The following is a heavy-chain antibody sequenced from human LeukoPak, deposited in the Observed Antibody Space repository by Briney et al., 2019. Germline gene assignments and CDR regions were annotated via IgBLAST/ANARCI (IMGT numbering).Heavy chain of an antibody. Sequence: PSETLSLTCTVSGGSISSSSYYWGWIRQPPGTGLEWIGSIYYSGSTYYNPSLKSRVTISVDTSKNQFSLKLSSLTAADTAVYYCARHRITIFGVVIIPFDYWGQGTLVTVSS. D-gene: IGHD3-3*01. J-gene: IGHJ4*02. CDR1: GGSISSSSYY. V-gene: IGHV4-39*01. CDR3: ARHRITIFGVVIIPFDY. CDR2: IYYSGST.